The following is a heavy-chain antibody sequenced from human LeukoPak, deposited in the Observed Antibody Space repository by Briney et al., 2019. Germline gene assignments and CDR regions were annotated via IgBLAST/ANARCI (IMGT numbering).Heavy chain of an antibody. J-gene: IGHJ4*02. V-gene: IGHV3-53*01. Sequence: PGGSLRLSCAASGFTVSSNYMSWVRQAPGKGLEWVSVIYSGGSTYYADSVKGRFTISRDNSKNTLYLQMNSLRAEDTAVYYCASTTGYSSGWYFDYWGQGTLVTVSS. CDR1: GFTVSSNY. CDR3: ASTTGYSSGWYFDY. CDR2: IYSGGST. D-gene: IGHD6-19*01.